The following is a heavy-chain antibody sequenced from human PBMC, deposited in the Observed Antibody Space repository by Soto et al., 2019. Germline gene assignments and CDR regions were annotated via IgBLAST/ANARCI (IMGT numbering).Heavy chain of an antibody. CDR1: GGTFSNYA. CDR3: ALYPNSLNNWFDP. D-gene: IGHD2-2*02. CDR2: ITPIFDTT. V-gene: IGHV1-69*06. J-gene: IGHJ5*02. Sequence: QIHLVQSGAEVKKPGSSVKISCKASGGTFSNYAISWVRQAPGQGLEWMGGITPIFDTTNYAQKFQGRLTITADTSTSTAYMELSGLRSDYTAIYFCALYPNSLNNWFDPWGQGTLVTVSS.